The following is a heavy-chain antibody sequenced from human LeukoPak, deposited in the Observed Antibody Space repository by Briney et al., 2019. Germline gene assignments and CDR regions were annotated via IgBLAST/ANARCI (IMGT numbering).Heavy chain of an antibody. J-gene: IGHJ4*02. Sequence: GGSLRLSCAASGFTFSSYAMHWVRQAPGKGLEWVAVISYDGSNKYYADSVKGRFTISRDNSKNTLYLQMNSLRAEDTAVYYCAKPPSNSGYDNYFDYWGQGTLVTVSS. CDR3: AKPPSNSGYDNYFDY. V-gene: IGHV3-30*07. CDR2: ISYDGSNK. CDR1: GFTFSSYA. D-gene: IGHD5-12*01.